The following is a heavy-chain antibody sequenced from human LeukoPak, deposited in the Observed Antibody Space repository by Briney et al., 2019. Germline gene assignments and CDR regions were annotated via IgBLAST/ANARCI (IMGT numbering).Heavy chain of an antibody. CDR2: IKQDGSEK. CDR3: AKDVSTMIVVSTFDY. CDR1: GFTLSSYW. J-gene: IGHJ4*02. D-gene: IGHD3-22*01. Sequence: GGSLRLSCVASGFTLSSYWTSWVRQAPGKGLEWLANIKQDGSEKYYVDSVKGRFTISRDNAKNSLYLQMNSLRAEDTAVYYCAKDVSTMIVVSTFDYWGQGTLVTVSS. V-gene: IGHV3-7*03.